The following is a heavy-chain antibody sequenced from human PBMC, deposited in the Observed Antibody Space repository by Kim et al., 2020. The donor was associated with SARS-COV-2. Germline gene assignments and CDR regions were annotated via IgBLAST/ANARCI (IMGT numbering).Heavy chain of an antibody. V-gene: IGHV3-7*04. D-gene: IGHD3-9*01. Sequence: KCYVAFVKGRFTISRDNAKNSLSLQMNALRTDDTGVYYCTKGTQPTSGLDYWGQGTLVIVSS. CDR3: TKGTQPTSGLDY. CDR2: K. J-gene: IGHJ4*02.